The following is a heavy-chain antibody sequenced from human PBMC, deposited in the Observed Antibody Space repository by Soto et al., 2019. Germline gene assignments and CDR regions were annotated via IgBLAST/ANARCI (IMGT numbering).Heavy chain of an antibody. CDR3: ARDYCSGGSCYGVASDAFDI. CDR1: GGSISSGGYY. J-gene: IGHJ3*02. D-gene: IGHD2-15*01. V-gene: IGHV4-31*03. Sequence: PSETLSLTCTVSGGSISSGGYYWSWIRQHPGKGLEWIGYIYYSGSTYYNPSLKSRVTISVDTSKNQFSLKLSSVTAADTAVYYCARDYCSGGSCYGVASDAFDIWGQGTMVTVSS. CDR2: IYYSGST.